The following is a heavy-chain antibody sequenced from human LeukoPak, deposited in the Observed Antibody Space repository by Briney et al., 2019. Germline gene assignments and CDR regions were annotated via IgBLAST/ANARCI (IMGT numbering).Heavy chain of an antibody. CDR3: ARMKVIKGAALDY. Sequence: GGSLRLSCAASGFSFSKYAMHWVRQAPGKGLEWVAVISFDETKKYYADSVKGRFTISKDKSNNTLFVQMNSLKTEDTAVYFCARMKVIKGAALDYWGQGSLVTVSS. V-gene: IGHV3-30-3*01. J-gene: IGHJ4*02. D-gene: IGHD2/OR15-2a*01. CDR1: GFSFSKYA. CDR2: ISFDETKK.